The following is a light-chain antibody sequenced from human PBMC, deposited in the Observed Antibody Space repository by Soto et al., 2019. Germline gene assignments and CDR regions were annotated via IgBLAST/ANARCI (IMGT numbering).Light chain of an antibody. CDR2: GAS. CDR3: QQYNNWPPRGT. CDR1: QSVSSN. V-gene: IGKV3-15*01. J-gene: IGKJ1*01. Sequence: EIVMTQSPATLSVSPGERATLSCRASQSVSSNLAWYQQKPGQAPRLLIYGASTRATGIPARFSGSGSGTALTLTISSLQSEDFAVYYCQQYNNWPPRGTFGQGTKVEIK.